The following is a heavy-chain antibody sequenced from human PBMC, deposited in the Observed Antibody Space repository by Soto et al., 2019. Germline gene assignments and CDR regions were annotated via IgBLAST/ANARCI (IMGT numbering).Heavy chain of an antibody. V-gene: IGHV3-7*03. CDR1: GFTFSNYW. D-gene: IGHD2-15*01. J-gene: IGHJ4*02. CDR2: IKQDGSEK. Sequence: PGRTLRLCCAGSGFTFSNYWITWVRQAPGKKLEWVANIKQDGSEKYYVDSVKGRFTISRDNAKNTLYLQMNSLRAEDAAAYYCGRGCSGGSCYPIWFDYWGQRTQVTVS. CDR3: GRGCSGGSCYPIWFDY.